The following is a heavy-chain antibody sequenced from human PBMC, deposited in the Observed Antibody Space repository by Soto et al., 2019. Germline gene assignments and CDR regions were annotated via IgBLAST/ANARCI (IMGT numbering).Heavy chain of an antibody. Sequence: RILQHPRKGLEWIGYIYYSGSTNYNPSLKSRVTISVDTSKNQFSLKLSSVTAADTAVYFCAGQLARNYYYGMDVLVQGTTVLVFS. J-gene: IGHJ6*02. D-gene: IGHD6-6*01. CDR3: AGQLARNYYYGMDV. CDR2: IYYSGST. V-gene: IGHV4-61*07.